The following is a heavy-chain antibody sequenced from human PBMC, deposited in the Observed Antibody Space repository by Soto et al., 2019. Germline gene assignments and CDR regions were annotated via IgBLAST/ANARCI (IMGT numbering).Heavy chain of an antibody. CDR2: MWYGGSNE. CDR3: ARDDHGSGRYAFFDY. Sequence: QVRLVESGGGVVQPGRSLTVSCAASGFIFSSYGMHWVRQAPGKGLEWVAFMWYGGSNEHYADSVKGRFTISRDNSKNTRYLQMNNLRAEDTAVYYCARDDHGSGRYAFFDYWGQGTLVTVSS. V-gene: IGHV3-33*01. CDR1: GFIFSSYG. D-gene: IGHD3-10*01. J-gene: IGHJ4*02.